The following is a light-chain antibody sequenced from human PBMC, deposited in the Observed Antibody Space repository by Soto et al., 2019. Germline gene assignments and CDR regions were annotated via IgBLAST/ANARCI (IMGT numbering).Light chain of an antibody. CDR2: LGS. Sequence: DIVMTQSPLSLPVTPGEPASISCRSSQSLLHSNGYNYLDWYLQKPGQSPQLLIYLGSNRASGVPDRFSGSGSGTVLTLKISRVEAEEVGVFYGMQALQTPLIFGGGTKVEIK. J-gene: IGKJ4*01. V-gene: IGKV2-28*01. CDR3: MQALQTPLI. CDR1: QSLLHSNGYNY.